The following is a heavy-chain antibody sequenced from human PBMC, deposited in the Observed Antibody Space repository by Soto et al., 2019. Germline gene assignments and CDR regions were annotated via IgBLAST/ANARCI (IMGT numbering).Heavy chain of an antibody. CDR2: IIPILGTA. CDR3: ARGKGHGYNPYYYSYGMDV. J-gene: IGHJ6*02. CDR1: GGTFSSYA. D-gene: IGHD5-12*01. Sequence: QVQLVQSGAEVKKHGSSVQVSCKASGGTFSSYAISWVRQAPGQGLEWMGGIIPILGTANYAQKCQGRVTITADKSTSTAYMELSSLRSEDTAVYYCARGKGHGYNPYYYSYGMDVWGQGTTVTVSS. V-gene: IGHV1-69*06.